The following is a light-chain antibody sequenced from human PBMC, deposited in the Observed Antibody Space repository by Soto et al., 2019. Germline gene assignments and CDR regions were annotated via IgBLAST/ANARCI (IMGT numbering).Light chain of an antibody. Sequence: DIQMTQSPSTLSASVGDGVTITCRARQIIGSWLAWYQQKPAKAPKLLIDKATNSQSGVPSRFSGSGSGTDFSLTISSLQPEESATYFCQQYNDFQYTCGPGTKLEI. CDR2: KAT. CDR3: QQYNDFQYT. V-gene: IGKV1-5*03. J-gene: IGKJ2*01. CDR1: QIIGSW.